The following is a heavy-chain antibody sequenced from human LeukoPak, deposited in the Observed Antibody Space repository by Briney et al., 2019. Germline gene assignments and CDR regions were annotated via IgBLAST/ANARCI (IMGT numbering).Heavy chain of an antibody. Sequence: SETLSLTCTVSGYSISSGYYWGWIRQPPGKGLEWIGSIYHGGSTYYNPSLKSRVTISVDTSKNQFSLKLSSVTAADTAVYYCAREVNYCSSTSCSYFDYWGQGTLVTVSS. CDR2: IYHGGST. CDR1: GYSISSGYY. D-gene: IGHD2-2*01. V-gene: IGHV4-38-2*02. CDR3: AREVNYCSSTSCSYFDY. J-gene: IGHJ4*02.